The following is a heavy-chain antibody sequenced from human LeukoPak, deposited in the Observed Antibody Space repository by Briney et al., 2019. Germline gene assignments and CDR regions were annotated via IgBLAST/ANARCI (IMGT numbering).Heavy chain of an antibody. D-gene: IGHD4-23*01. Sequence: SETLSLTCTVSGGPISSYYWSWIRQPPGKGLEWIGYIYYSGSTNYNPSLKSRVTISVDTSKNQFSLKLSSVTAADTAVYYCARHDYGGSDYWGQGTLVTVSS. CDR2: IYYSGST. V-gene: IGHV4-59*08. CDR1: GGPISSYY. CDR3: ARHDYGGSDY. J-gene: IGHJ4*02.